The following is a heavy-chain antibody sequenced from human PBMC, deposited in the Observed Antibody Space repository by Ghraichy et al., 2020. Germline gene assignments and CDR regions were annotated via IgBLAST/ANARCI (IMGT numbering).Heavy chain of an antibody. CDR1: GGSFSGYY. CDR2: INHRGST. CDR3: ARGRPFTIFGVVIIHGWFDP. D-gene: IGHD3-3*01. V-gene: IGHV4-34*01. J-gene: IGHJ5*02. Sequence: SETLSLTCAVYGGSFSGYYWSWIRQPPGKGLEWIGEINHRGSTNYNPSLKSRVTISVDTSKNQFSLKLSSVTAADTAVYYCARGRPFTIFGVVIIHGWFDPWGQGTLVTVSS.